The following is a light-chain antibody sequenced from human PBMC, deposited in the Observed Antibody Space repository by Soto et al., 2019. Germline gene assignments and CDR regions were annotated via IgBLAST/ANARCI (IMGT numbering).Light chain of an antibody. J-gene: IGLJ1*01. V-gene: IGLV2-11*01. CDR1: SSDVGGYNY. CDR3: CSYAGSYTVYV. CDR2: DVS. Sequence: QSALTQPRSVSGSPGQTVTISCTGTSSDVGGYNYVSWYQQHPGKAPKLMIYDVSKRPSGVPDRFSGSKSGNTAYLTISGLQAEDEADYYCCSYAGSYTVYVFGTGTKLTVL.